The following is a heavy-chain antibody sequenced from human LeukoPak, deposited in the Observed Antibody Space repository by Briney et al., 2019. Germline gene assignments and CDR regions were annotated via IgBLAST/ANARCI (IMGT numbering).Heavy chain of an antibody. D-gene: IGHD1-26*01. CDR2: IYHSGST. J-gene: IGHJ5*02. CDR1: GYSISSGYY. CDR3: ARGPPSGSYPALNWFDP. Sequence: SETLSLTCTVSGYSISSGYYWGWIRQPPGKGLEWIGSIYHSGSTYYNPSLKSRVTISVDTSKNQFSLKLSSVTAADTAVYYCARGPPSGSYPALNWFDPWGQGTLVTVSS. V-gene: IGHV4-38-2*02.